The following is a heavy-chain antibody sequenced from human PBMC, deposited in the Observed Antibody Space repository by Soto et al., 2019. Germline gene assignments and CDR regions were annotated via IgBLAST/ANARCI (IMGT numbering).Heavy chain of an antibody. V-gene: IGHV1-46*01. CDR3: ARERNSRDYYYGMDV. D-gene: IGHD6-13*01. J-gene: IGHJ6*02. CDR1: GYTFTSYH. Sequence: QVQLVQSGAEVKKPGASVKVSCKASGYTFTSYHMHWVRQAPGQGLAWVGVINPTSVSTTYAQTFQGRFTMTKDTYTSIVYMELSSLRSEDTAVYYCARERNSRDYYYGMDVWGQGTTVTVSS. CDR2: INPTSVST.